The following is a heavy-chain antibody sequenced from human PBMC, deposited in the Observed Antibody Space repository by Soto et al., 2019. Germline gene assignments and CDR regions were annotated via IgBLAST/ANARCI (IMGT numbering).Heavy chain of an antibody. Sequence: ETLSLTCTVSGGSISSSSYYWGWIRQPPGKGLEWIGSIYYSGSTYYNPSLKSRVTISVDTSKNQFSLKLSSVTAADTAVYYCASPWDTAMVFDYWGQGTLLTVSS. CDR1: GGSISSSSYY. CDR2: IYYSGST. V-gene: IGHV4-39*01. CDR3: ASPWDTAMVFDY. D-gene: IGHD5-18*01. J-gene: IGHJ4*02.